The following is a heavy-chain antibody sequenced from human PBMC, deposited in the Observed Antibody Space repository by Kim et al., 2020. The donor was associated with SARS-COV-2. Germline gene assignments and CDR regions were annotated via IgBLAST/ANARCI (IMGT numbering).Heavy chain of an antibody. CDR1: GFTFRNYP. Sequence: GGSLRLSCSASGFTFRNYPMHWVRQAAGRGLESISIVSGEGAYTYYADSVRGRFVVSRDNSKNTLFLQMSSLRPEDTAVYYCVKGQYDMDVWGQGTTVTVSS. CDR2: VSGEGAYT. CDR3: VKGQYDMDV. V-gene: IGHV3-64D*09. D-gene: IGHD2-8*01. J-gene: IGHJ6*02.